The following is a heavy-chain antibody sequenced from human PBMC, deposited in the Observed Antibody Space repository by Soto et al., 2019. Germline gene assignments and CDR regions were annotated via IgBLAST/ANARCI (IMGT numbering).Heavy chain of an antibody. CDR1: GGTFSSYA. D-gene: IGHD2-2*01. CDR2: IIPIFGTA. V-gene: IGHV1-69*13. Sequence: GASVKVSCKASGGTFSSYAISWVRQAPGQGLEWMGGIIPIFGTANYAQKFQGRVTITADESTSTAYMELSSLRSEDTAVYYCARADIVVVPAAHGNYYYYGMDVWGQGTTVTVSS. J-gene: IGHJ6*02. CDR3: ARADIVVVPAAHGNYYYYGMDV.